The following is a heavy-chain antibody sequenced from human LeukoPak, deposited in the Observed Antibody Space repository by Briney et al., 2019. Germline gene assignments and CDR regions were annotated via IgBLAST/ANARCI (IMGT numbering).Heavy chain of an antibody. V-gene: IGHV4-39*01. J-gene: IGHJ4*02. D-gene: IGHD2-2*01. CDR2: IYYSGST. Sequence: WIRQPPGKGLEWIGSIYYSGSTYYNPSLRSRVTISVDTSKNQFSLKLTSVTAADTAVYYCARSYCSSTSCYEAIDYWGQGTLVTVSS. CDR3: ARSYCSSTSCYEAIDY.